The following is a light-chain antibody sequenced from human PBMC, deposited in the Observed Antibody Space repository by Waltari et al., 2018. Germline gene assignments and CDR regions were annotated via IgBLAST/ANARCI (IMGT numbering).Light chain of an antibody. Sequence: EIQMTQSPSTLSASVGDRVTITCRASQRINMWLAWYQQKPGKAPKSLIYQTSSLESGVPSRFSGSESGTEFNLTISSLQPDDFATYYCQQYNSYSYTCGQGTKLEIK. V-gene: IGKV1-5*03. CDR2: QTS. J-gene: IGKJ2*01. CDR3: QQYNSYSYT. CDR1: QRINMW.